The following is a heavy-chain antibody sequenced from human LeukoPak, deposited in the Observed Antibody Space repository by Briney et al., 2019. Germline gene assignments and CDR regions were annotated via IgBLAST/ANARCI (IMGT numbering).Heavy chain of an antibody. D-gene: IGHD3-10*01. Sequence: PGGSLRLSCAASGFTFSTYAMTWVRQAPGKGLEWVSLIYRDGSTYYADSVKGRFTISRDNSKNTLYLQMNSLGAEDTAVYYCARIIFGSGSYYTEGVFDYWGQGTLVTGSS. J-gene: IGHJ4*02. CDR2: IYRDGST. CDR3: ARIIFGSGSYYTEGVFDY. CDR1: GFTFSTYA. V-gene: IGHV3-66*01.